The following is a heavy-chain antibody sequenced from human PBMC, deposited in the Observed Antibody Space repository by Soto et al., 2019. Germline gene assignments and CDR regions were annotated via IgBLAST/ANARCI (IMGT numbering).Heavy chain of an antibody. CDR2: IIPNSGTA. J-gene: IGHJ6*02. Sequence: SVKVSCKASGGTFSSYAISCVRQAPGQGLEWMGGIIPNSGTANYAQKFQGRVTITADESTSTAYMELSSLRSEDTAVYYCARSQGSSTSLEIYYYYYYGMDVWGQGTTVTVSS. V-gene: IGHV1-69*13. CDR1: GGTFSSYA. CDR3: ARSQGSSTSLEIYYYYYYGMDV. D-gene: IGHD2-2*01.